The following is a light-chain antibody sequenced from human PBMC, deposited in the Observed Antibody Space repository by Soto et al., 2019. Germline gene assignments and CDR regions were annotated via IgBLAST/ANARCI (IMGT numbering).Light chain of an antibody. Sequence: EIVLTQSPATLSLSPGERATLSCRASQSVSTYLAWYQQKPGQAPRLLIYDASNRATGIPARFSGSGSGTDFTLTISSLESEDFAVYYCQQRGNWPPITFGQGTRLEIK. CDR3: QQRGNWPPIT. CDR1: QSVSTY. V-gene: IGKV3-11*01. CDR2: DAS. J-gene: IGKJ5*01.